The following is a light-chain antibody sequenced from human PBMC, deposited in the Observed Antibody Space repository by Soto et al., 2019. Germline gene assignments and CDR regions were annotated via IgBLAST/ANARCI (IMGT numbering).Light chain of an antibody. CDR2: GNS. J-gene: IGLJ1*01. CDR1: SSNIGAGYD. V-gene: IGLV1-40*01. Sequence: QSVLTQPPSVSGAPGQRVTISCTGSSSNIGAGYDVHWYQQLPGTAPKLLIYGNSNRPSGVPDRFSGSKSGTSASLAITGLQAEDEADYYCQSYDSSLSAFYVFGTGTKVTDL. CDR3: QSYDSSLSAFYV.